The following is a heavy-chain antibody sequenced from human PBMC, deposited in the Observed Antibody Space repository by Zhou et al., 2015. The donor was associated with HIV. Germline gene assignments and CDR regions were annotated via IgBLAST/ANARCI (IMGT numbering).Heavy chain of an antibody. V-gene: IGHV1-69*06. D-gene: IGHD5-12*01. CDR3: ARVLSGYDYLGGMDV. CDR1: GGTFSTYA. CDR2: FIPILGTA. Sequence: QVQLVQSGAEVKKPGSSVKVSCSASGGTFSTYAVSWVRQAPGQGLEWMGAFIPILGTANYAQKFQGRVTMTADRPTSTAYMELRSLRSEDTAVYYCARVLSGYDYLGGMDVWGQGTTVTVPS. J-gene: IGHJ6*02.